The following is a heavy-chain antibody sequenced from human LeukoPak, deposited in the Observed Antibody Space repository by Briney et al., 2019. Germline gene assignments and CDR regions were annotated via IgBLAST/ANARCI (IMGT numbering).Heavy chain of an antibody. Sequence: GGSLRLSCAASGFTFSSYWMSWVRQAPGKGLEWVANINQDGSEKYYVDSVKGRFTISRDNAKSSLYLQMNSLRADDTAVYYCARDMTLGDYGDYVPGDYWGQGTLVTVSS. CDR1: GFTFSSYW. CDR2: INQDGSEK. J-gene: IGHJ4*02. D-gene: IGHD4-17*01. CDR3: ARDMTLGDYGDYVPGDY. V-gene: IGHV3-7*01.